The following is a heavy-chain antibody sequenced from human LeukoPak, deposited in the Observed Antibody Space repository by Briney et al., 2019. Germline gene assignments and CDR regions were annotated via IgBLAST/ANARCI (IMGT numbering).Heavy chain of an antibody. J-gene: IGHJ4*02. V-gene: IGHV3-30*03. Sequence: GGSLRLCCGASGFTFSSCGMNWVRQAPGKGLEWVAVISYDGTNKYCADSVKGRFTISRDNSKNTVYLQMNSLRAEDTAVYYCARDTAMVTGYLDYWGQGTLVTVSS. CDR1: GFTFSSCG. CDR2: ISYDGTNK. D-gene: IGHD5-18*01. CDR3: ARDTAMVTGYLDY.